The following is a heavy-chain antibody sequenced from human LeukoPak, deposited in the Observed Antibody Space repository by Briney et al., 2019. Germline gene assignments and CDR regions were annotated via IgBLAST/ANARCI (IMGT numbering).Heavy chain of an antibody. CDR3: ARGTGYYYYMDV. Sequence: GGSLRLSCAASGFTVRSNYMSWVRQAPGKGLEWVSVIYSGGSTYYADSVKGRFTISRDNSKNTLYLQMNSLRAEDTAVYYCARGTGYYYYMDVWGKGTTVTVSS. CDR1: GFTVRSNY. V-gene: IGHV3-66*02. J-gene: IGHJ6*03. CDR2: IYSGGST. D-gene: IGHD1-14*01.